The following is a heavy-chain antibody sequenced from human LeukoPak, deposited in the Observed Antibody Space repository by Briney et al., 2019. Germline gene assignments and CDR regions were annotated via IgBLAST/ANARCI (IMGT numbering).Heavy chain of an antibody. CDR3: SSLGYHHDL. J-gene: IGHJ4*02. D-gene: IGHD3-22*01. Sequence: GGSVRLLCAACGLDYSAYELQRLRQSPGKGLEWVAYFAGSDTTKYYAASVRGRFTISRDNAKSSLYLQMNSLRAEDTALYYCSSLGYHHDLWGQGTLVSVSS. CDR1: GLDYSAYE. V-gene: IGHV3-48*03. CDR2: FAGSDTTK.